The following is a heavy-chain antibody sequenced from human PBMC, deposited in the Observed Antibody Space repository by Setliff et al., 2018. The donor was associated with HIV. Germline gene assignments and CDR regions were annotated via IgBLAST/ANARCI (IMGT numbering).Heavy chain of an antibody. Sequence: LSLSCAASGFTFSSYALHWVRQAPGKGLEWVALIWYDGSEKYYVDSVKGRFTISRDNAKNSMSLQMNSLRVEDTAVYYCAKDHGGVDIVATIPHHFYYYGMDVWGQGTTVTVSS. J-gene: IGHJ6*02. D-gene: IGHD5-12*01. V-gene: IGHV3-33*03. CDR3: AKDHGGVDIVATIPHHFYYYGMDV. CDR2: IWYDGSEK. CDR1: GFTFSSYA.